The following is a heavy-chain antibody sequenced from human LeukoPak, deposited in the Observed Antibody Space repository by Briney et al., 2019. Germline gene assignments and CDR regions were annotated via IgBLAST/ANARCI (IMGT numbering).Heavy chain of an antibody. CDR2: ISAYNGNT. J-gene: IGHJ4*02. D-gene: IGHD6-13*01. CDR3: ARDTKAAAASDY. CDR1: GYTFTSYG. Sequence: ASVKVSCKASGYTFTSYGISWERQGPGQGLGWMGWISAYNGNTNYAQKSQGKVTMTTDTSTSPAYMELRSLKSDDTAVFYCARDTKAAAASDYWGQGTLVTVSS. V-gene: IGHV1-18*01.